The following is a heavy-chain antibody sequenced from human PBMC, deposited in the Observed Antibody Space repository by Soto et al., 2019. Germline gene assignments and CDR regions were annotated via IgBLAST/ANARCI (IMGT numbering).Heavy chain of an antibody. V-gene: IGHV3-48*01. CDR3: ARDTAETEDYYYYYMDV. Sequence: ESGGGLVQPGGSLRLSCAASGFTFSSYSMNWVRQAPGKGLEWVSYISSSSSTIYYADSVKGRFTISRDNAKNSLYLQMNSLRAEDTAVYYCARDTAETEDYYYYYMDVWGKGTTVTVSS. D-gene: IGHD5-18*01. CDR2: ISSSSSTI. J-gene: IGHJ6*03. CDR1: GFTFSSYS.